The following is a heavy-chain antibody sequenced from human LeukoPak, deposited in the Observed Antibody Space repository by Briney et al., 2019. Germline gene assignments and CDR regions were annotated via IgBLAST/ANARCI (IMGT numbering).Heavy chain of an antibody. CDR1: GFTFSSYS. J-gene: IGHJ6*02. V-gene: IGHV3-21*01. D-gene: IGHD3-22*01. CDR3: ARDASYYDSSGYYYYYGMDV. CDR2: ISSSSSYI. Sequence: GGSLRLSCAASGFTFSSYSMNWVRQAPGKGLEWVSSISSSSSYIYYADSVKGRFTISRDNAKNSLYLQMNSLGAEDTAVYYCARDASYYDSSGYYYYYGMDVWGQGTTVTVSS.